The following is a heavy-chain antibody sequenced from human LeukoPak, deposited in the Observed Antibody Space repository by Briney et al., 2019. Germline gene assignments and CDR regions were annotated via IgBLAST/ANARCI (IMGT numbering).Heavy chain of an antibody. CDR2: IYYSGST. CDR1: GGSVSSDSYY. V-gene: IGHV4-61*01. D-gene: IGHD2-8*01. J-gene: IGHJ4*02. Sequence: PSETPSLTCTVSGGSVSSDSYYWSWIRQPPRKGLEWIGYIYYSGSTNYNPSLKSRVTISIDTSKNQFSLKLTSVTAADTAVYYCARVPQFNGLFDYWGQGTLVTVSS. CDR3: ARVPQFNGLFDY.